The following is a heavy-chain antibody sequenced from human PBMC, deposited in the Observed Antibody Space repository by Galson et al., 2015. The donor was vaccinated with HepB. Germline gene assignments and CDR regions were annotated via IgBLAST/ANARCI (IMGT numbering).Heavy chain of an antibody. V-gene: IGHV1-3*01. Sequence: SVKVSCKASGYTFTTSAIHWVRQAPGQRLEWMGWINAGNGNTKYSQKFQGRVTIARDTSASTASMELSSLRSEDTAVYYCARGGEYFDNRGQGTLVSVSS. CDR1: GYTFTTSA. D-gene: IGHD4-17*01. CDR3: ARGGEYFDN. J-gene: IGHJ4*02. CDR2: INAGNGNT.